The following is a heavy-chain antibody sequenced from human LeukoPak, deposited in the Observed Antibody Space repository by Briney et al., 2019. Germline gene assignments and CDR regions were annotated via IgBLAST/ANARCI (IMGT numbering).Heavy chain of an antibody. CDR3: ARDRGGNSFDF. J-gene: IGHJ4*02. D-gene: IGHD4-23*01. CDR1: GYTFTDYY. Sequence: ASVKVSCKASGYTFTDYYMHWVRQAPGQGLEWVGWINSNSGGTNYAQKFQGRVTMTRDTSISTADMELNSLRSDDTGVYYCARDRGGNSFDFWGQGTLVTVSS. V-gene: IGHV1-2*02. CDR2: INSNSGGT.